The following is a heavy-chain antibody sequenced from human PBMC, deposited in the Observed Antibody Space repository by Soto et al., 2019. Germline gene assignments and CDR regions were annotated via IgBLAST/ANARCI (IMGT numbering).Heavy chain of an antibody. J-gene: IGHJ4*02. CDR1: GGSFSGYY. CDR3: ARGDSGSYYGFDY. D-gene: IGHD1-26*01. CDR2: INHSGST. V-gene: IGHV4-34*01. Sequence: QVQLQQWGAGLLKPSETLSLTCAVYGGSFSGYYWSWIRQPPGKELEWIGEINHSGSTNYNPSLKSRVTISVDTSKNQFSLKLSSVTAADTAVYYCARGDSGSYYGFDYWGQGTLVTVSS.